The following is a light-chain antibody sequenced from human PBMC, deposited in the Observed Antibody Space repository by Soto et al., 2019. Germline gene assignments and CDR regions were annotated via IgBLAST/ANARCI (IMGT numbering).Light chain of an antibody. V-gene: IGKV3-20*01. J-gene: IGKJ1*01. CDR1: QSVSSSY. Sequence: EIVLTQSPGTLSLSPGERATLSCRVSQSVSSSYLAWYQQKPGQAPRLLIYGASSRATGIPDRFSGSGSGTDFTLTISRLEPEDFAVYYCQQYGSSLFWTFGQGTKVEIK. CDR3: QQYGSSLFWT. CDR2: GAS.